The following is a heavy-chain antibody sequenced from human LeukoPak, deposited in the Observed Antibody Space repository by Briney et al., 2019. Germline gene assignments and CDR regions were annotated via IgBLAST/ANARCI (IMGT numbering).Heavy chain of an antibody. D-gene: IGHD6-13*01. Sequence: GRSLRLSCAASGFTFSSYAMHWVRQAPGKGLEWVAVISYDGSNKYYADSVKGRFTISRDNSKNTLYLQMNSLRAEDAAVYYCARDGSSSWFSDYWGRGTLVTVSS. CDR1: GFTFSSYA. CDR3: ARDGSSSWFSDY. J-gene: IGHJ4*02. V-gene: IGHV3-30-3*01. CDR2: ISYDGSNK.